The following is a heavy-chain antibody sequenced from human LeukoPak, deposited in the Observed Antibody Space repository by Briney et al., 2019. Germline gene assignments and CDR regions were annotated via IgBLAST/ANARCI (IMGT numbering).Heavy chain of an antibody. J-gene: IGHJ4*02. CDR2: IYYSGST. V-gene: IGHV4-59*01. CDR3: ARGHWGSGDYFDY. Sequence: SETLSLTCTVSGGSISSYYWSWIRQPPGKGLEWIGYIYYSGSTNYNPSLKSRVTISVDTSKNQFSLKLSSVTAADTAVYYCARGHWGSGDYFDYWGQGTLVTVSS. CDR1: GGSISSYY. D-gene: IGHD7-27*01.